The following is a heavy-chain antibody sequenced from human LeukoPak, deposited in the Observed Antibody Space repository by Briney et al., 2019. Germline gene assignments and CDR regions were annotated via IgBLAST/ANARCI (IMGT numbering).Heavy chain of an antibody. V-gene: IGHV1-8*01. CDR3: ARSHLQWYQLLSQRTSDFDY. CDR1: GYTFTSYD. Sequence: GASVKVSCKASGYTFTSYDINWVRQATGQGLEWMGWMNPNSGNTGYAQKFQGRVTMTRYTSISTAYMELSSLRSEDTAVYYCARSHLQWYQLLSQRTSDFDYWGQGTLVTVSS. CDR2: MNPNSGNT. D-gene: IGHD2-2*01. J-gene: IGHJ4*02.